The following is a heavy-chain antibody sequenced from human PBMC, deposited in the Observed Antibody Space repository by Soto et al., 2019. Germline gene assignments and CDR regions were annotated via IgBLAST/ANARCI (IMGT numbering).Heavy chain of an antibody. CDR3: TNNDYYSIEH. Sequence: QVQLQESGPGLVKPSGTLSLACAVSGGSISSSDWWSWVRQPPGKGLEWIGEIHHSGTTNYNPSLRSRATISVDKSKNQFSLELSSVTAADTAVYYCTNNDYYSIEHWGPGTLVTVSS. CDR2: IHHSGTT. J-gene: IGHJ1*01. V-gene: IGHV4-4*02. D-gene: IGHD3-22*01. CDR1: GGSISSSDW.